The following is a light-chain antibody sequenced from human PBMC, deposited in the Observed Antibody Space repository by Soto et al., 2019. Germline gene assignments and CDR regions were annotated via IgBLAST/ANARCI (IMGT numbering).Light chain of an antibody. CDR2: LNSDGSH. J-gene: IGLJ2*01. CDR3: QTWGTGIVV. CDR1: SGHSSYA. V-gene: IGLV4-69*01. Sequence: QSVLTQSPSASASLGALVKLTCTLSSGHSSYAIAWHQQQPEKGPRYLMKLNSDGSHSKGDGIPDRFSGSSSGAERYLTISSLEFEDETDYYCQTWGTGIVVFGGGTKLTVL.